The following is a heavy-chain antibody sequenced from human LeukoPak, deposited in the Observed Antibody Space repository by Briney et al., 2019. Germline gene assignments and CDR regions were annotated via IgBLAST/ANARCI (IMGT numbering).Heavy chain of an antibody. Sequence: SETLSLTCTVSGYSISSGHFWAWIRQPPGKGLEWIGSIYHSGDTYYNPSLKSRVTISVDTSKNQFSLKLSSVTAADTAVYYCARGSLLWFGLNWFDPWGQGTLVTVSS. J-gene: IGHJ5*02. CDR2: IYHSGDT. CDR3: ARGSLLWFGLNWFDP. D-gene: IGHD3-10*01. V-gene: IGHV4-38-2*02. CDR1: GYSISSGHF.